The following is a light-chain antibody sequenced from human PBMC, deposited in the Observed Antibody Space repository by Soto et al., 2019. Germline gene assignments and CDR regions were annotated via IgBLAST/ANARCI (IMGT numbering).Light chain of an antibody. CDR2: EVS. Sequence: QSALTQPPSASGSPGQSVTISCTGISSDVGGYNFVSWYQQHPGKVPKTMIYEVSKRPSGVPDRFSGSKSGNTASLTVSGLQAEDEADYYCSSFGGGNKVLFGGGTKLTVL. V-gene: IGLV2-8*01. CDR3: SSFGGGNKVL. J-gene: IGLJ3*02. CDR1: SSDVGGYNF.